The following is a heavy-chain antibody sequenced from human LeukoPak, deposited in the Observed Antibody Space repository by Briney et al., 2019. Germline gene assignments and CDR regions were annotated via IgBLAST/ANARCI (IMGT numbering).Heavy chain of an antibody. J-gene: IGHJ5*02. D-gene: IGHD2-2*01. CDR3: ATRERYCSSTSCYEWFDP. CDR1: GFTFSSYA. V-gene: IGHV3-23*01. CDR2: ISDSGGST. Sequence: GGSLRLSCAASGFTFSSYAMSWVRQAPGKGLEWVSGISDSGGSTYYADSVKGRFTISRVNSKNTLYLQMNSLRAEDTAVYYCATRERYCSSTSCYEWFDPWGQGTLVTVSS.